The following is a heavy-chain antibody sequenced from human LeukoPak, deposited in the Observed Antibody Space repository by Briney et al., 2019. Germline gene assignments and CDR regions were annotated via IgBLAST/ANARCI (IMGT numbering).Heavy chain of an antibody. CDR2: ISSSGSTI. J-gene: IGHJ6*03. CDR3: ARELREADYYYCMDV. D-gene: IGHD3-16*01. V-gene: IGHV3-48*03. Sequence: GGSLRLSCAASGFTFSSYEMNWVRQAPGKGLEWVSYISSSGSTIYYADSVKGRFTISRDNAKNTVYLQMSSLRAEDTAVYYCARELREADYYYCMDVWGKGTTVTISS. CDR1: GFTFSSYE.